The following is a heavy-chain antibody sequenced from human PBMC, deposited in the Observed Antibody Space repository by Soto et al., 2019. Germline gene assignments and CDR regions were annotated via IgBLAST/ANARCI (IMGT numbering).Heavy chain of an antibody. CDR1: GASVSSGY. V-gene: IGHV4-59*02. J-gene: IGHJ5*02. Sequence: SETLSLTCTVSGASVSSGYWSWIRQPPGKGLEWIGFMYFGGSFNYNPSLTSRVTISVDASKNQFSLKVTSVTAADTAVYYCARSRYDTTGFAVDPWGQGILVTVSS. CDR3: ARSRYDTTGFAVDP. CDR2: MYFGGSF. D-gene: IGHD3-22*01.